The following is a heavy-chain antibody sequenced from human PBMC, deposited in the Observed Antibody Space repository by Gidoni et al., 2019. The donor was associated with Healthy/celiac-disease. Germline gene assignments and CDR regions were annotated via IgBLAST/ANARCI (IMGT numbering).Heavy chain of an antibody. CDR1: GYSFTSYW. CDR2: IDPSDSYT. CDR3: ARSERGPTDY. J-gene: IGHJ4*02. D-gene: IGHD4-17*01. V-gene: IGHV5-10-1*03. Sequence: EVQLVQSGAEVNKPVESPRISCKGSGYSFTSYWIIWVRQMPGKGLEWMGRIDPSDSYTNYSPSFQGHVTIAADKSISTAYLQWSSLKASDTAMYYCARSERGPTDYWGQGTLVTVSS.